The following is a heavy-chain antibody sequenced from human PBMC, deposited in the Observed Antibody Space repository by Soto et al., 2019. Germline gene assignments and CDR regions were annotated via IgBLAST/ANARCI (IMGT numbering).Heavy chain of an antibody. J-gene: IGHJ6*02. V-gene: IGHV4-30-2*01. CDR2: IYHSGST. CDR1: GGSISSGGYS. CDR3: ARVPQRARWYDFWSGYYSEV. Sequence: KTXETLSLTCAVSGGSISSGGYSWSWIRQPPGKGLEWIGYIYHSGSTYYNPSLKSRVTMSVDRSKNQFSLKLSSVTAADTAVYYRARVPQRARWYDFWSGYYSEVWGQGTTVTVSS. D-gene: IGHD3-3*01.